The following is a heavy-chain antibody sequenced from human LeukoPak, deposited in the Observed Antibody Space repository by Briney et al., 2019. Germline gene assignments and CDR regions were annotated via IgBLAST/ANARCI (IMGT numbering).Heavy chain of an antibody. CDR3: AREISGERTYYFDY. CDR2: IISSGSTI. V-gene: IGHV3-11*01. CDR1: GFTFSDYY. D-gene: IGHD1-26*01. Sequence: PGGSLRLSCAASGFTFSDYYMSWIRQAPGEGLEWVSYIISSGSTIYYADSVKGRFTISRDNAKNSLYLQMNSLRAEDTAVYYCAREISGERTYYFDYWGQGTLVTVSS. J-gene: IGHJ4*02.